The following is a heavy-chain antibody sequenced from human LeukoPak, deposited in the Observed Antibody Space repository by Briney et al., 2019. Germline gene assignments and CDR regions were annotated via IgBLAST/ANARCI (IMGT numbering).Heavy chain of an antibody. CDR1: GFTFSSYS. V-gene: IGHV3-21*01. CDR3: ARARGSSWSILLYFDY. D-gene: IGHD6-13*01. Sequence: GGSLRLSCSASGFTFSSYSMNWVRQAPGKGLEWVSSISSSSSYIYYADSVKGRFTISRDNDKNSLYMQMSCVRAEDTPVYYCARARGSSWSILLYFDYWGQGTLVTVSS. J-gene: IGHJ4*02. CDR2: ISSSSSYI.